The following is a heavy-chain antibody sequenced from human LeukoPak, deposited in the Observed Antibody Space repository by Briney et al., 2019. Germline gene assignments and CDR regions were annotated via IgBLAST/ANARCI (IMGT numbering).Heavy chain of an antibody. J-gene: IGHJ6*02. CDR3: ARDPGTRLTGYDGMDV. Sequence: GGSLRLSCAASGFTFSSYAMHWVRQAPGKGLEWVAVISYDGSNKYYADSVKSRFTISRDNFKNTLYLQMNSLRAEDTAVYYCARDPGTRLTGYDGMDVGGQGTTVTVSS. V-gene: IGHV3-30-3*01. D-gene: IGHD3-9*01. CDR2: ISYDGSNK. CDR1: GFTFSSYA.